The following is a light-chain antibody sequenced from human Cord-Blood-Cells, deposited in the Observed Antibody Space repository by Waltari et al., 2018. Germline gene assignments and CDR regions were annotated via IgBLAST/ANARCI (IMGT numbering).Light chain of an antibody. V-gene: IGKV1-5*01. CDR1: QSISSW. Sequence: DIQMTQSPSTLSASVGDRVTITCRASQSISSWLAWYQQKPGKAPKLLIYDASSLESGVPSRFSGSGSGTEFTLTISSLQPDDFATYYCQQYNSYLYTFGQGTSWRSN. CDR3: QQYNSYLYT. CDR2: DAS. J-gene: IGKJ2*01.